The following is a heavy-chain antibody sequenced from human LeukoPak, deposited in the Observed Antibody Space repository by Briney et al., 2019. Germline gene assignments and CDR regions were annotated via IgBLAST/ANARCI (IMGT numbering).Heavy chain of an antibody. V-gene: IGHV4-61*01. Sequence: SSETLSLTCTVSGGSISSSSYYWRWIRQPPGKGLEWIGYIYYSGSTNYNPSLKSRFTISVDTSKNQFSLKLSSVTAADTAVYYCARGYDHYVWGSYRQFDYWGQGTLVTVSS. J-gene: IGHJ4*02. CDR3: ARGYDHYVWGSYRQFDY. D-gene: IGHD3-16*02. CDR1: GGSISSSSYY. CDR2: IYYSGST.